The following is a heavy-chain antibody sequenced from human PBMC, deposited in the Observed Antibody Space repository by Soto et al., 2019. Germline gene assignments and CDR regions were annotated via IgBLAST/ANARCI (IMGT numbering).Heavy chain of an antibody. CDR1: GFTLSSYS. D-gene: IGHD3-3*01. J-gene: IGHJ6*03. Sequence: PGGSLRLSCAASGFTLSSYSMNWVRQAPGKGLEWVSSISSSSSYINYADSLQGRFTISRDNAKNSLYLQMNSLRAEDTAVYYCARGLEWPNYMDVWGKGTTVTVSS. V-gene: IGHV3-21*01. CDR2: ISSSSSYI. CDR3: ARGLEWPNYMDV.